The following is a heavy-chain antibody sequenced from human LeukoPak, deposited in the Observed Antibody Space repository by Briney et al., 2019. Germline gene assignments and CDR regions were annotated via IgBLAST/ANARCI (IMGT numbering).Heavy chain of an antibody. CDR1: GFTFSNYW. D-gene: IGHD2-15*01. V-gene: IGHV3-74*03. Sequence: GGSMRLSCAASGFTFSNYWMHWVRQAPGKGLVWVSRINSDGSSTTYADSVKGRFTISRDNAKNTLYLQMNSLRAEDTAVYYCARRDCSGSTCYSAYWGQGTLVTVSS. CDR2: INSDGSST. CDR3: ARRDCSGSTCYSAY. J-gene: IGHJ4*02.